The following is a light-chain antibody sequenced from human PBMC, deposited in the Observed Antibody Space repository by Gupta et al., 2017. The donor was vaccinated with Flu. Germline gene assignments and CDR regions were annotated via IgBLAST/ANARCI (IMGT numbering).Light chain of an antibody. V-gene: IGKV3-15*01. CDR2: GAS. CDR1: ESVSSS. CDR3: QQEVRWPIT. J-gene: IGKJ4*01. Sequence: MTQSPATLSVSPGERVTLSCRASESVSSSLAWYQQKPGRAPRLLIYGASTRATDFPARFSGSGSGTEFTLTISGLQSEDSAVYYCQQEVRWPITFGGGTKVEIK.